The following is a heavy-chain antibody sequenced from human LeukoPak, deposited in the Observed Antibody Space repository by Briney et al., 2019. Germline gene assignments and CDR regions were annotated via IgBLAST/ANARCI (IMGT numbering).Heavy chain of an antibody. D-gene: IGHD2-8*01. Sequence: GGSLRLSCAASGFTFRSYAMSWVRQTPGKGLEWVSTISASGGSTYYADSVKGRFTISRDNSKNTLYLQMNSLRAEDTAVYYCARDNVGVYAFDIWGQGTLVTVSS. CDR1: GFTFRSYA. J-gene: IGHJ1*01. CDR2: ISASGGST. CDR3: ARDNVGVYAFDI. V-gene: IGHV3-23*01.